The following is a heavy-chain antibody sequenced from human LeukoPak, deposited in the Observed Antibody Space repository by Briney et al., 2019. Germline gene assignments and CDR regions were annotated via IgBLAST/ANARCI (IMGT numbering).Heavy chain of an antibody. CDR1: GGSISSSTYY. CDR2: IYYSGST. J-gene: IGHJ3*02. CDR3: AREIVGANRLNDAFDI. D-gene: IGHD1-26*01. Sequence: SETLSLTCTVSGGSISSSTYYWGWIRQPPGKGLEWIGTIYYSGSTYYNPSLQSRVTISVDTSKNQFSLKLSSVTAADTAVYYCAREIVGANRLNDAFDIWGQGTMVTVSS. V-gene: IGHV4-39*07.